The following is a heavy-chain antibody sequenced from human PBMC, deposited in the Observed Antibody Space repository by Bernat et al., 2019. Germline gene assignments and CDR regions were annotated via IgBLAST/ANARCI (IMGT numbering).Heavy chain of an antibody. J-gene: IGHJ6*02. V-gene: IGHV3-7*03. CDR3: ARDWGYGSGSDIPPYYYYGMDV. CDR1: GFTFSSYW. Sequence: EVQLVESGGGLVQPGGSLRLSCAASGFTFSSYWMSWVRQAPGKGLEWVANIKQDGSEKYYVDYVKCRFTIAKDNDKNSRYLQMNSLRVEDTAVYYCARDWGYGSGSDIPPYYYYGMDVWGQGTTVTVSS. CDR2: IKQDGSEK. D-gene: IGHD3-10*01.